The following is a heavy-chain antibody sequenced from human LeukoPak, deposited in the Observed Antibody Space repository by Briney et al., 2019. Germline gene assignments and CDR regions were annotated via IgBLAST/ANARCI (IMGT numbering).Heavy chain of an antibody. CDR3: AVTEYSSGWYFDY. CDR2: IKPNSGGT. D-gene: IGHD6-19*01. V-gene: IGHV1-2*02. J-gene: IGHJ4*02. Sequence: GASVKVSCKASGYTFTGYYMHWVRQAPGQGLEWMGWIKPNSGGTNYTQKFQGRVTMTRDTSISTAYMELSRLRSDDTAVYYCAVTEYSSGWYFDYWGQGTLVTVSS. CDR1: GYTFTGYY.